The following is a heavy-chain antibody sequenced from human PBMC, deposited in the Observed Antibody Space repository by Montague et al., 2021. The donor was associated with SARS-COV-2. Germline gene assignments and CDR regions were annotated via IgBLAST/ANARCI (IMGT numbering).Heavy chain of an antibody. V-gene: IGHV3-30-3*01. CDR3: AREGLSGSYYGFLDY. CDR1: GITFSSYA. J-gene: IGHJ4*02. D-gene: IGHD3-10*01. CDR2: ISYDGGNK. Sequence: SLRLSCAASGITFSSYAMHWVRQAPGKGLEWVAVISYDGGNKYYADPVKGRFTISRDNSKNTLYLQMNSLRAEDTAVYYCAREGLSGSYYGFLDYWGQGTLVTVSS.